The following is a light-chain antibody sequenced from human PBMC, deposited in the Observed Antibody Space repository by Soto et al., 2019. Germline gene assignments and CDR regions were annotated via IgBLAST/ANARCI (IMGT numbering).Light chain of an antibody. CDR2: DAS. V-gene: IGKV3-11*01. CDR3: QQRSNWPPEVT. J-gene: IGKJ3*01. CDR1: QSVRSS. Sequence: EIVLTQSPDTLSLSPGERATLSCRASQSVRSSLAWYQQKPGQAPRLLIYDASNRATGIPARFSSSGSGTDFTLTISSLEPEDFAVYYCQQRSNWPPEVTFGPGTKVDIK.